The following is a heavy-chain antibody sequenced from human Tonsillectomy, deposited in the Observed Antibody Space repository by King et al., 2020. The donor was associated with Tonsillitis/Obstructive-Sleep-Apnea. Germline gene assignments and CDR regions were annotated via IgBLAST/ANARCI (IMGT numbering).Heavy chain of an antibody. J-gene: IGHJ5*02. Sequence: QLQESGPGLVKPSQTLSLTCTVSGGSISSGGYYWSWIRQHPGKGLEWIGYIYYSGSTYYNPSLKSRVTISVDTSKNQFALKLSSVTAADTAVYYCASTPVRCASVLSTEQTPNWFDPWGQGTLVTVSS. D-gene: IGHD4-11*01. CDR1: GGSISSGGYY. CDR3: ASTPVRCASVLSTEQTPNWFDP. CDR2: IYYSGST. V-gene: IGHV4-31*03.